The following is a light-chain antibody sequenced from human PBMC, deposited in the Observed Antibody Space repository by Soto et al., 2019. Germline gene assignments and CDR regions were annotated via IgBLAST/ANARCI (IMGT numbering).Light chain of an antibody. CDR3: QQYGSSGT. Sequence: EIVMTQSPATLAVSPGERATLSCRASQTVSGNYVAWYQQKPGQTPRLLIYGASSRATGIPDRFSGSGSGTDFTLTISRLEPEDFAVYYCQQYGSSGTFGQGTKVDIK. V-gene: IGKV3-20*01. J-gene: IGKJ1*01. CDR1: QTVSGNY. CDR2: GAS.